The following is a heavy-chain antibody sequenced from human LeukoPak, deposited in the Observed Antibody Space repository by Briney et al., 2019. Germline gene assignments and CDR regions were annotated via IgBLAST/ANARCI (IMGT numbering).Heavy chain of an antibody. Sequence: PRGSLRLSCVASGFTVTSNYVTWVRQAPGKGLEWVSVIYTGGSPYYADSVKGRFAISREISKNTVYLQMYSLRAEDTAVYYCARGAATGPTLGLDYWGQGTLVTVSS. CDR3: ARGAATGPTLGLDY. CDR1: GFTVTSNY. CDR2: IYTGGSP. V-gene: IGHV3-53*01. D-gene: IGHD6-13*01. J-gene: IGHJ4*02.